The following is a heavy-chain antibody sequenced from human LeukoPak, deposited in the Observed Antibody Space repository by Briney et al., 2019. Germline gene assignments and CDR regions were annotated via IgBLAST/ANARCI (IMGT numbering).Heavy chain of an antibody. D-gene: IGHD3-22*01. CDR1: GFTFSSYG. J-gene: IGHJ2*01. Sequence: GRSLRLSCAASGFTFSSYGMHWVRQAPGKGLEWVAVISYDGSNKYYADSVKGRFTISRDNSKNTLYLQMNSLRAEDTAVYYCAKDSHYYDSSGYYSGYFDLWGRGTLVTVSS. CDR3: AKDSHYYDSSGYYSGYFDL. CDR2: ISYDGSNK. V-gene: IGHV3-30*18.